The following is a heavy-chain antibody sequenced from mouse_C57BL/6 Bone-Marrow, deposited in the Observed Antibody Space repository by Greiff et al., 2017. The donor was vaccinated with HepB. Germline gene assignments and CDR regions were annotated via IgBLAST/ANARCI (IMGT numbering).Heavy chain of an antibody. Sequence: QVHVKQPGAELVMPGASVKLSCKASGYTFTSYWMHWVKQRPGRGLEWIGRIDPNGGGTKYNEKFKGKATLTVDKPSTTAYMQLSSLTSEDSAVYYCAKEVYYYGSNHPYYFDYWGQGTTLTVSS. CDR3: AKEVYYYGSNHPYYFDY. CDR2: IDPNGGGT. V-gene: IGHV1-72*01. CDR1: GYTFTSYW. J-gene: IGHJ2*01. D-gene: IGHD1-1*01.